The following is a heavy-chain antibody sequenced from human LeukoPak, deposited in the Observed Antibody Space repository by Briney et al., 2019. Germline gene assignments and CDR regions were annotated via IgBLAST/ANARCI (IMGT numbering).Heavy chain of an antibody. V-gene: IGHV3-30*04. J-gene: IGHJ4*02. CDR1: GFTFSSYA. CDR3: ARAPFGSGYPFDY. Sequence: GGSLRPSCAASGFTFSSYAMHWVRQAPGKGLEWVAVISYDGSNKYYADSVKGRFTISRDNSKNTLYLQMNSLRAEDTAVYYCARAPFGSGYPFDYWGQGTLVTVSS. D-gene: IGHD5-12*01. CDR2: ISYDGSNK.